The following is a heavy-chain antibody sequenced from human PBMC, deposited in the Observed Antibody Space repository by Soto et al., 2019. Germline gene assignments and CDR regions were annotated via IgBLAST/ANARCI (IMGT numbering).Heavy chain of an antibody. CDR3: AKRFWYFDL. J-gene: IGHJ2*01. CDR1: GLTFSSYW. Sequence: EVQLVESGGGLVQPGGSLRLSCAASGLTFSSYWMTWVRQAPGKGLEWVANIKQDGSKKYYVDSVKGRFTISRDNAKNSLYLQMNSLRAEDTAVYYCAKRFWYFDLWGRGTLVTVSS. CDR2: IKQDGSKK. D-gene: IGHD4-17*01. V-gene: IGHV3-7*03.